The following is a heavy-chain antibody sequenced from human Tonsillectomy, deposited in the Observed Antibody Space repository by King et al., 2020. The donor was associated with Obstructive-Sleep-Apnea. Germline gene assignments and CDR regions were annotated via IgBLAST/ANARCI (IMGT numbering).Heavy chain of an antibody. J-gene: IGHJ4*02. V-gene: IGHV3-48*01. Sequence: VQLVESGCGLVQPGGSLRLSFAASGFSFSAYTMNWVRQAPGEGPEWLSFIQIVSVRTDYPDSAQGRFTISRDDAKNSLYLQMNSLRGEDTAIYYCVRDHLWAFDYWGRGILVTVSS. D-gene: IGHD7-27*01. CDR1: GFSFSAYT. CDR2: IQIVSVRT. CDR3: VRDHLWAFDY.